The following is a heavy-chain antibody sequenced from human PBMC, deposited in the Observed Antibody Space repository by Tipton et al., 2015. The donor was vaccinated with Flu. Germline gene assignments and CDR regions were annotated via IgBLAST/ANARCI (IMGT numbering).Heavy chain of an antibody. Sequence: TLSLTCTVSGGSITSGSYYWGRIRQPPGKGLEWIGSYYYSGSTYYNPSLNSRVTISLDTSKNQFSLKLSSVTAADTAVYYCARIPNIVATKKMFDYWGQGTLVTVSS. D-gene: IGHD5-12*01. CDR1: GGSITSGSYY. J-gene: IGHJ4*02. V-gene: IGHV4-39*07. CDR2: YYYSGST. CDR3: ARIPNIVATKKMFDY.